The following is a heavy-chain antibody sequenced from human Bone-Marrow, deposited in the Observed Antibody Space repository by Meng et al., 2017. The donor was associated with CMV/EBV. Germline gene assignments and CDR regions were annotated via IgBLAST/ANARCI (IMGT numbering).Heavy chain of an antibody. CDR3: ARGVATIRGYYYYYGMDV. V-gene: IGHV1-69*05. Sequence: SVKVSCKASGGTFSSYAISWVRQAPGQGLEWMGGIIPIFGTANYAQKFQGRVTITTDESTSTAYMELSSLRSEDTAVYYCARGVATIRGYYYYYGMDVCGQGTTVTVSS. D-gene: IGHD5-12*01. CDR1: GGTFSSYA. J-gene: IGHJ6*02. CDR2: IIPIFGTA.